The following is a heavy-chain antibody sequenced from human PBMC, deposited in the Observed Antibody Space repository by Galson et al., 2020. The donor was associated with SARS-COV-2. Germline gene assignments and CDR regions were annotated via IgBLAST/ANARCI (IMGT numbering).Heavy chain of an antibody. J-gene: IGHJ4*02. Sequence: TGGSLRLSCAASGFTVSSNYMSWVRQAPGKGLEWVSVIYSGGSTYYADSVKGRFTISRDNSKNTLYLQMNSLRAEDTAVYYCARDLGYGDYSWDYWGQGTLVTVSS. CDR1: GFTVSSNY. CDR2: IYSGGST. CDR3: ARDLGYGDYSWDY. D-gene: IGHD4-17*01. V-gene: IGHV3-66*01.